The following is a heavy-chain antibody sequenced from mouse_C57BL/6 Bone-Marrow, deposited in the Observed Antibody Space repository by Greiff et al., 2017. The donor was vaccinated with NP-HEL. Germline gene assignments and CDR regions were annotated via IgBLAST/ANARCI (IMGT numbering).Heavy chain of an antibody. CDR3: TFYYGSSYALFAY. CDR2: IDPETGDT. V-gene: IGHV14-4*01. CDR1: GFNIKDDY. Sequence: VQLKQSGAELVRPGASVKLSCTASGFNIKDDYMHWVKQRHEPGLEWIGWIDPETGDTEYASKFQGKATITADTSSNTAYLQLSSLTSEDTAVYYCTFYYGSSYALFAYWGQGTLVTVSA. D-gene: IGHD1-1*01. J-gene: IGHJ3*01.